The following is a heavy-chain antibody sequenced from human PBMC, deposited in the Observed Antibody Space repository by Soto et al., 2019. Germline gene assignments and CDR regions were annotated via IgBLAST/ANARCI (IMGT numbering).Heavy chain of an antibody. V-gene: IGHV1-2*02. Sequence: ASVKVSCKASGYTFTGYYMHWVRQAPGQGLEWMGWINPNSGGTNYAQKFQGRVTMTRDTSISTAYMELSRLRSDDTAVYYCARVNVVVVAASREYYFDCWGQGTLVTVSS. CDR2: INPNSGGT. CDR1: GYTFTGYY. J-gene: IGHJ4*02. CDR3: ARVNVVVVAASREYYFDC. D-gene: IGHD2-15*01.